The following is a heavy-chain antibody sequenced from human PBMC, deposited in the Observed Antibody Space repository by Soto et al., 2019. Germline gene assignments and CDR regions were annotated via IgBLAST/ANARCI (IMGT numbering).Heavy chain of an antibody. CDR3: ARRIGYCSGGSCTPYYFDY. J-gene: IGHJ4*02. Sequence: SETLSLTCPVSGCSIRSENHFWSWIRQQPGKGLEWIGYIHYSGSTYYNPSLKSRVTISIDTSKNQFSLKLRSVTAADTAVYYCARRIGYCSGGSCTPYYFDYWGQGTLVTVSS. D-gene: IGHD2-15*01. CDR2: IHYSGST. V-gene: IGHV4-39*01. CDR1: GCSIRSENHF.